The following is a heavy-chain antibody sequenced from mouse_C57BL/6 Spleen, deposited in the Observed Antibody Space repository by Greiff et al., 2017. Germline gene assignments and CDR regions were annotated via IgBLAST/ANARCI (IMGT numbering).Heavy chain of an antibody. CDR3: ARQLTTVVATGDYFDY. Sequence: EVKLVESGGDLVKPGGSLKLSCAASGFTFSSYGMSWVRQTPDKRLEWVATISSGGSYTYYPDSVKGRFTISRDNAKNTLYLQRSSLKSEDTAMYYCARQLTTVVATGDYFDYWGQGTTLTVSS. V-gene: IGHV5-6*01. J-gene: IGHJ2*01. D-gene: IGHD1-1*01. CDR2: ISSGGSYT. CDR1: GFTFSSYG.